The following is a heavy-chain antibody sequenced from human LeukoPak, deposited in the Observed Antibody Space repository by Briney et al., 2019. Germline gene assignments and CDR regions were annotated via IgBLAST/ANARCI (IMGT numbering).Heavy chain of an antibody. Sequence: GASVKVSCKASGGTFSSYAINWVRQAPGQVLEWMGLINPDGGNTNYAQNFQGRVTLTRDTSTSTVYMELSSLRSEDTAIYYCARIRDGYNDAYDLWGQGTVVTVPS. CDR3: ARIRDGYNDAYDL. CDR2: INPDGGNT. V-gene: IGHV1-46*01. J-gene: IGHJ3*01. D-gene: IGHD5-24*01. CDR1: GGTFSSYA.